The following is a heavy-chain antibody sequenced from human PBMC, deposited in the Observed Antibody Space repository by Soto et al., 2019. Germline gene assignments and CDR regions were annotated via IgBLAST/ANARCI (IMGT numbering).Heavy chain of an antibody. J-gene: IGHJ3*01. Sequence: GGSLRLSCAASGFSFSSYAMSWVRQAPGKGLEWVSALSGSGYSTYYADSVKGRFTISRDNSKNTLYLQMNSLRGEDTAVYYCARGYGVKSGTFDFWGQGTMVTVSS. V-gene: IGHV3-23*01. CDR2: LSGSGYST. D-gene: IGHD4-17*01. CDR1: GFSFSSYA. CDR3: ARGYGVKSGTFDF.